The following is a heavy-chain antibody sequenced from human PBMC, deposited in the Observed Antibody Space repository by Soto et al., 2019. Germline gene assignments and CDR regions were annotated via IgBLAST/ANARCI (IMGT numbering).Heavy chain of an antibody. CDR3: AKDQGRFLEWLLGPFDY. V-gene: IGHV3-23*01. Sequence: GGSLRLSCAASGFTFSSYAMSWVRQAPGKGLEWVSAISGSGGSTYYADSVKGRFTISRDNSKNTLYLQMNSLRAEDTAVYYCAKDQGRFLEWLLGPFDYWGQGTLVTVSS. CDR2: ISGSGGST. D-gene: IGHD3-3*01. CDR1: GFTFSSYA. J-gene: IGHJ4*02.